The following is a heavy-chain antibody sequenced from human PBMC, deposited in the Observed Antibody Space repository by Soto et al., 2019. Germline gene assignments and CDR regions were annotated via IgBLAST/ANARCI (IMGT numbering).Heavy chain of an antibody. CDR2: IKEDGSAK. J-gene: IGHJ4*01. CDR3: ARVAYTTGWIFDY. V-gene: IGHV3-7*01. Sequence: EVQLLESGGGLVQPGGSLRLSCAASGFTFSSYWMSWVRQAPGKGLEWVANIKEDGSAKYYVDSVRGRFLISRDNAKNSLYLQTNSLRPEDTAVYFCARVAYTTGWIFDYWGQGTLVTVSS. D-gene: IGHD6-19*01. CDR1: GFTFSSYW.